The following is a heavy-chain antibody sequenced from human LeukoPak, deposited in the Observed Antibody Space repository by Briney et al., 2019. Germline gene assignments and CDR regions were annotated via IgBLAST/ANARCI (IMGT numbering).Heavy chain of an antibody. CDR2: IRNKANSYTT. CDR3: ATNVEARGGY. Sequence: GGSLRLSCAASGFTFSDHYMDWVRQAPGKGLEWVGRIRNKANSYTTEYAASVKGRFTISRDDSKNSLYLQMNSLKTEDTAVYYCATNVEARGGYWTQGTLVTVSS. CDR1: GFTFSDHY. J-gene: IGHJ4*02. V-gene: IGHV3-72*01. D-gene: IGHD3-16*01.